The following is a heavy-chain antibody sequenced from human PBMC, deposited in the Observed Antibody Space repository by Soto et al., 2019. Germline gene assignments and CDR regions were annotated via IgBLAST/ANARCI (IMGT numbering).Heavy chain of an antibody. Sequence: ASVKVSCKTSGYIFTSYGISWVRQAPGQGLEWMGWINAYNGYTNYAQKFQDGVTMTTDTPTRTAYMELRSLRSDDTAVYYCARDMIPRSHFDSWGQGTLVTVSS. J-gene: IGHJ4*02. V-gene: IGHV1-18*01. CDR3: ARDMIPRSHFDS. CDR1: GYIFTSYG. CDR2: INAYNGYT. D-gene: IGHD3-22*01.